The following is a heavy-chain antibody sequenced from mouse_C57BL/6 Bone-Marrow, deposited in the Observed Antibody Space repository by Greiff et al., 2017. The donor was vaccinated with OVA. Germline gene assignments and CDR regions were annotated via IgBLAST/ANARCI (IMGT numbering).Heavy chain of an antibody. CDR2: INYDGSST. V-gene: IGHV5-16*01. CDR3: ARDDV. CDR1: GFTFSDYY. J-gene: IGHJ1*03. Sequence: EVQVVESEGGLVQPGSSMKLSCTASGFTFSDYYMAWVRQVPEKGLEWVANINYDGSSTYYLDSLKSRFIISRDNAKNILYLQMSSLKSEDTATYYCARDDVWGTGTTVTVSS.